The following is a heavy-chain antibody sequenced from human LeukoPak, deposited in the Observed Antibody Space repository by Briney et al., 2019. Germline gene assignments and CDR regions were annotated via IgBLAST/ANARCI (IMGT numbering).Heavy chain of an antibody. CDR1: GGSISSSSYY. Sequence: SETLSLTCTVSGGSISSSSYYWGWIRQPPGKGLEWIGSIYYSGSTYYNPSLKSQVTISVDTSKNQFSLKLSSVTAADTAVYYCAREQQWLVTDAQHDAFDIWGQGTMVTVSS. CDR2: IYYSGST. V-gene: IGHV4-39*07. CDR3: AREQQWLVTDAQHDAFDI. D-gene: IGHD6-19*01. J-gene: IGHJ3*02.